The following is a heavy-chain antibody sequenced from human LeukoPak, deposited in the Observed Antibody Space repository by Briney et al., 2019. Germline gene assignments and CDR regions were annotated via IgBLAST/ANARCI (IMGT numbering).Heavy chain of an antibody. CDR1: GGSFSGYY. J-gene: IGHJ4*02. CDR2: IYYSDST. V-gene: IGHV4-34*01. Sequence: SETLSLTCAVYGGSFSGYYWSWIRQPPGKGLEWIGSIYYSDSTYYNPSLKSRVTISVDTSKNQLSLKLSSVTAADTAVYYCARRSRSSWFLDYWGQGTLVTVSS. CDR3: ARRSRSSWFLDY. D-gene: IGHD6-13*01.